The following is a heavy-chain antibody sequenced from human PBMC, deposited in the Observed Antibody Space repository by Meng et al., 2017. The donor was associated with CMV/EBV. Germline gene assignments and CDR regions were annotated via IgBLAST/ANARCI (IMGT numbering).Heavy chain of an antibody. CDR3: ARGGNWFDP. CDR1: GGSFSGYY. CDR2: INHSGST. J-gene: IGHJ5*02. V-gene: IGHV4-34*01. Sequence: QVPLHEWGGGLLKPSETLSLTCAVYGGSFSGYYWSWIRQPPGKGLEWIGEINHSGSTNYNPSLKSRVTISVDTSKNQFSLKLSSVTAADTAVYYCARGGNWFDPWGQGTLVTVSS.